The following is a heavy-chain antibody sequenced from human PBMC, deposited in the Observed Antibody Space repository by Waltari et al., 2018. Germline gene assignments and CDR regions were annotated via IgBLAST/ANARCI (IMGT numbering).Heavy chain of an antibody. D-gene: IGHD6-6*01. CDR3: ARGGLSIAARRGPPDYYYYYGMDV. V-gene: IGHV4-34*01. Sequence: QVQLQQWGAGLLKPSETLSLTCAVYGGSFSGYYWSWIRQPPGKGQEWIGEINHSGSTNYNPSPKSRVTISVDTSKNQFSLKLSSVTAADTAVYYCARGGLSIAARRGPPDYYYYYGMDVWGQGTTVTVSS. CDR2: INHSGST. CDR1: GGSFSGYY. J-gene: IGHJ6*02.